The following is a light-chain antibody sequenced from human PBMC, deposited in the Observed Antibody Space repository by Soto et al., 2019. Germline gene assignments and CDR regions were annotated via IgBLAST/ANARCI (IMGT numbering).Light chain of an antibody. CDR2: RAS. V-gene: IGKV1-5*03. CDR3: QQHNNYWT. CDR1: QNINSD. Sequence: DVQMTQSPSTLSASVGDRVTITCRASQNINSDLAWYQQKPGKAPQLLIYRASSLESGVPSRFSGSGSGTEFTPTNTSPQPDDFATYYCQQHNNYWTFGHGTRVDIK. J-gene: IGKJ1*01.